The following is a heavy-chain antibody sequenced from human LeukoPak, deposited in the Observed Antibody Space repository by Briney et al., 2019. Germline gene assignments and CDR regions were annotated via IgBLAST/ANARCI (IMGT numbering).Heavy chain of an antibody. Sequence: SVKLSCKASGGTFRSYAISWVRQAPGQGLEWMGGIIPIFGTANYAQKFQGRVTITADESTSTAYMELSSLRSEDTAVYYCAREGAGGYCSSTSCYNQPIRQRSAFDIWGQGTMVTVSS. CDR1: GGTFRSYA. CDR2: IIPIFGTA. D-gene: IGHD2-2*02. V-gene: IGHV1-69*13. CDR3: AREGAGGYCSSTSCYNQPIRQRSAFDI. J-gene: IGHJ3*02.